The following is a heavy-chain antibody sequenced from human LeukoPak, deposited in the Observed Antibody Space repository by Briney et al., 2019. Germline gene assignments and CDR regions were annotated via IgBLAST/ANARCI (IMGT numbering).Heavy chain of an antibody. CDR3: AREPPGYSSSSRSPLGY. CDR2: INPSGSST. V-gene: IGHV1-46*01. D-gene: IGHD6-6*01. J-gene: IGHJ4*02. Sequence: GASVKVSCKASGYTFTSYYMHWVRQAPGQGLEWMGIINPSGSSTSYAQKFQGRVTMTRDMSTSTVYMELSSLRSEDTAVYYCAREPPGYSSSSRSPLGYWGQGTLVTVSS. CDR1: GYTFTSYY.